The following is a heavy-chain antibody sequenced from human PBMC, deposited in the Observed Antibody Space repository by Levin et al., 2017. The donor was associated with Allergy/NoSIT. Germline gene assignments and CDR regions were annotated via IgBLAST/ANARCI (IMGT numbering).Heavy chain of an antibody. D-gene: IGHD3-10*01. J-gene: IGHJ4*02. CDR1: GGTFSSYA. Sequence: SVKVSCKASGGTFSSYAISWVRQAPGQGLEWMGRIIPILGIANYAQKFQGRVTITADKSTSTAYMELSSLRSEDTAVYYCARLDYYGSGSYYPDYWGQGTLVTVSS. V-gene: IGHV1-69*04. CDR2: IIPILGIA. CDR3: ARLDYYGSGSYYPDY.